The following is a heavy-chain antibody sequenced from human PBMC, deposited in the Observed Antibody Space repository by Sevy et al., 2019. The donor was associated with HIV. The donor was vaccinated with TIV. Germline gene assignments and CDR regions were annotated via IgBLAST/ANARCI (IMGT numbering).Heavy chain of an antibody. V-gene: IGHV3-73*01. Sequence: GGSLRLSCAASGFTFSASAMHWVRQASGKGLEWVGRIRSKTNNYATACGASVKGRFTISRDDSKNTAYLLMDSLKTEDTAVYYCSRAVEPYNGMDVWGQGTTVTVSS. CDR1: GFTFSASA. D-gene: IGHD1-26*01. CDR2: IRSKTNNYAT. J-gene: IGHJ6*02. CDR3: SRAVEPYNGMDV.